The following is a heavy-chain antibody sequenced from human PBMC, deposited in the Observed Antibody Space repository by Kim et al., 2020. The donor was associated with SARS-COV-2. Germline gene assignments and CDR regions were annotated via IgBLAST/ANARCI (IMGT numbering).Heavy chain of an antibody. CDR3: AKDTSGELPARSGMDV. CDR1: GFTFSGYD. CDR2: ISWNSSSI. V-gene: IGHV3-9*01. J-gene: IGHJ6*02. Sequence: GGSLRLSCAASGFTFSGYDMHWVRQAPGKGLEWVSGISWNSSSIGYADSVKGRFTISRDNAKNSLYLQMNSLRAEDTALYYCAKDTSGELPARSGMDVWRQGTTVTVSS. D-gene: IGHD3-10*01.